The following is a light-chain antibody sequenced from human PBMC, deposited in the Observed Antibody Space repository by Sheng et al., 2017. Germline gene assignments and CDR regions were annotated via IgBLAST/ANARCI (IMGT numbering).Light chain of an antibody. CDR1: TSDVGGYNF. CDR3: GSYTSSSTQV. J-gene: IGLJ2*01. Sequence: QSALTQPPSASGSPGQSVTISCTGTTSDVGGYNFVSWYQQYPGKAPKLMIYEVSKRPSGVPNRFSGSKSGNTASLTVSGLQAEDEADYYCGSYTSSSTQVFGGGTKVTVL. CDR2: EVS. V-gene: IGLV2-8*01.